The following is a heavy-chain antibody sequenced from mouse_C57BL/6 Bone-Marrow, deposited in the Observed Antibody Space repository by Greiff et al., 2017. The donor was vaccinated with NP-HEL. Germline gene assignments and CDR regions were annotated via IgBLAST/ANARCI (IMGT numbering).Heavy chain of an antibody. CDR2: INPNNGGT. Sequence: EVKLQESGPELVKPGASVKMSCKASGYTFTDYNMHWVKQSHGKSLEWIGYINPNNGGTSYNQKFKGKATLTVNKSSSTAYMELRSLTSEDSAVYYCARAIYDGYYEAWFAYWGQGTLVTVSA. D-gene: IGHD2-3*01. CDR1: GYTFTDYN. J-gene: IGHJ3*01. CDR3: ARAIYDGYYEAWFAY. V-gene: IGHV1-22*01.